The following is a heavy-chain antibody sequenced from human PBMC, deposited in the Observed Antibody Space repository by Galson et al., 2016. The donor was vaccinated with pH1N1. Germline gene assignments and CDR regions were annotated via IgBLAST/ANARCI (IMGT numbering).Heavy chain of an antibody. CDR1: GFIFTNYW. CDR2: VNNDGSST. D-gene: IGHD2-15*01. V-gene: IGHV3-74*01. Sequence: SLRLSCAASGFIFTNYWMHWVRQAPGRGLVWVARVNNDGSSTNYADSVKGRFTLSRDNAKNTVFLEMSSLRAEDTGAYCCVRGRYCSGGSCYSPTAEYFQHWGRGTLLTVSS. J-gene: IGHJ1*01. CDR3: VRGRYCSGGSCYSPTAEYFQH.